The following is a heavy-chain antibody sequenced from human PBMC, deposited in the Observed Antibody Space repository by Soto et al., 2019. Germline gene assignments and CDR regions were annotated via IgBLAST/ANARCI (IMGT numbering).Heavy chain of an antibody. D-gene: IGHD2-15*01. CDR2: ISYDGSDK. V-gene: IGHV3-30*18. CDR1: GFTFSSYG. J-gene: IGHJ6*02. CDR3: AKDLNHGSGGSCDCFDV. Sequence: QVQLVESGGGVVQHGRSLRLSCAASGFTFSSYGMHWVRQATGKGLEWVTIISYDGSDKYYADSVKGRFTISRDNSKNTLYLQMNSLRAEDTAVYYCAKDLNHGSGGSCDCFDVWGQGTTVTVSS.